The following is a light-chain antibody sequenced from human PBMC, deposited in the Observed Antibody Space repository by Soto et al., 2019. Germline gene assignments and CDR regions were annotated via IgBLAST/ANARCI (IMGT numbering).Light chain of an antibody. Sequence: DIQMTQSPSSQSASVGDRVTITGRASQGISNYLAWYQQKPGKVPKLLIYAASTLQSGVPSRFSDSGSGTDFTLTISSLQPEDVATYYCQKYNSAPRTFGQGTKVEIK. J-gene: IGKJ1*01. CDR3: QKYNSAPRT. CDR2: AAS. V-gene: IGKV1-27*01. CDR1: QGISNY.